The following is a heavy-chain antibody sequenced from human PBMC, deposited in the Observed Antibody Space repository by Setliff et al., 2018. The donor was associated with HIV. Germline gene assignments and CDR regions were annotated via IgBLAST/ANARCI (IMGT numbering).Heavy chain of an antibody. Sequence: ASVKVSCKTSGYTFTGYHMHWVRQAPGQGLEWMGWINPNSGSTIYAQKFQDRVTMTRETSSSTAYMELSRLRSVDTAVYYCATGRDSSGYYFLADYWGRGTLVTVSS. CDR2: INPNSGST. J-gene: IGHJ4*02. V-gene: IGHV1-2*02. CDR1: GYTFTGYH. CDR3: ATGRDSSGYYFLADY. D-gene: IGHD3-22*01.